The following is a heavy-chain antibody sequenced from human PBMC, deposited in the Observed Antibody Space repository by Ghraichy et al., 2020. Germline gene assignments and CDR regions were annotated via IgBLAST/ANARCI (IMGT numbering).Heavy chain of an antibody. J-gene: IGHJ1*01. D-gene: IGHD6-6*01. CDR1: GGFVSSGSAY. V-gene: IGHV4-61*01. Sequence: SETLSLTCTVSGGFVSSGSAYWSWIRQPPGKGLECIGYIYNNGNTKYNPSLNSRVTMSVDTSRNQFSLNLRSVTAADTAVYYCARDGSARPIQHWGQGTLVTVSS. CDR3: ARDGSARPIQH. CDR2: IYNNGNT.